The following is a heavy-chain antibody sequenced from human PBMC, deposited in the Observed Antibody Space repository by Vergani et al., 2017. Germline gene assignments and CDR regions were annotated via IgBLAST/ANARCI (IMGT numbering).Heavy chain of an antibody. CDR3: AKARDPNCKGGNCYSYYYGLDL. CDR1: GFTFNHYA. D-gene: IGHD2-15*01. V-gene: IGHV3-23*01. J-gene: IGHJ6*02. CDR2: ISGSGGST. Sequence: EVQLLESGGDLVQPGGSLRLSCAASGFTFNHYAMNWVRQAPGKGLEWVSGISGSGGSTYYAGSVKGRFTISRDSSKDTLYLQMNSLRVEDTAIYYCAKARDPNCKGGNCYSYYYGLDLWGQGTTVTVSS.